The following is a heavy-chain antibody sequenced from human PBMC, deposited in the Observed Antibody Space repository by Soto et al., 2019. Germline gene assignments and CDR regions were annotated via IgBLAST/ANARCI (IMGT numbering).Heavy chain of an antibody. CDR1: GFTFSSYT. D-gene: IGHD3-3*01. J-gene: IGHJ4*02. V-gene: IGHV3-23*01. CDR2: ITTSGGST. CDR3: AKFGLTTAGY. Sequence: EVHLLESGGGLVQPGGSLRLSCAASGFTFSSYTMSWVRQAPGKGLEWVSSITTSGGSTYYGDSIKGRFTISSDNSKNTLYLKMNSLRAEDTDVYYCAKFGLTTAGYWGQGTMVTVSS.